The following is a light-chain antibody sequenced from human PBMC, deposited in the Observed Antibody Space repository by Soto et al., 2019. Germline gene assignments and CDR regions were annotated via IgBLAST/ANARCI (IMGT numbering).Light chain of an antibody. CDR2: GAS. CDR3: QQYGGSPRT. V-gene: IGKV3-20*01. CDR1: QSISSNF. Sequence: EIVLTQSPGTLSLSPGEGATLSCRASQSISSNFLARYQQKRGQAPRLLIHGASNRATGIPDRFSGSGSGTDFTLTITRLEPEDFAVYYCQQYGGSPRTFGQGTKVDIK. J-gene: IGKJ1*01.